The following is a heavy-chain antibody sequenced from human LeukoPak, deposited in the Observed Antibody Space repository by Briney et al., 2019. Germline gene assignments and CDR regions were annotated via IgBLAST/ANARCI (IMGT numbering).Heavy chain of an antibody. D-gene: IGHD6-13*01. J-gene: IGHJ4*02. Sequence: SETLSLTCSVSGGSIINDYWNWIRQPPGKGLEWIGYIYYTGNMLYSPPLKSRVTISVDTSKNQFSLKLKSVTAADTAVYYCARGGDRSSWSIDYWGQGTLVAVSS. CDR3: ARGGDRSSWSIDY. V-gene: IGHV4-59*12. CDR2: IYYTGNM. CDR1: GGSIINDY.